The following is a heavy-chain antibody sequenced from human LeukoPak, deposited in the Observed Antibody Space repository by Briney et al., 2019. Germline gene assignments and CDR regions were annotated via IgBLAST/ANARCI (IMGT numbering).Heavy chain of an antibody. J-gene: IGHJ4*02. CDR2: IYHSGRT. V-gene: IGHV4-38-2*02. Sequence: PSETLSLTCTVSGYSISSGYYWGWIRQPPGKGLEWIGSIYHSGRTFYNPSLKSRVTISVDTSKNQFSLELSSVTAADTAVYYCARGRRDGYNLEYFDKWGQGTLVTVSS. CDR3: ARGRRDGYNLEYFDK. D-gene: IGHD5-24*01. CDR1: GYSISSGYY.